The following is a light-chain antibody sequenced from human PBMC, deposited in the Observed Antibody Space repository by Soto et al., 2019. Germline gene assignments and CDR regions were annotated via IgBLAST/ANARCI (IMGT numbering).Light chain of an antibody. CDR2: ANN. Sequence: QSVLTQPPSVSGAPGQGVTISCTGSSSNLGAGYDVHWYQQLPGAAPKLLIYANNKRPSGVLDRFSGSKSGTSASLAITGLQAEDEADYYCTAWDDSMNAWLFGGGTKLTVL. CDR1: SSNLGAGYD. CDR3: TAWDDSMNAWL. J-gene: IGLJ3*02. V-gene: IGLV1-40*01.